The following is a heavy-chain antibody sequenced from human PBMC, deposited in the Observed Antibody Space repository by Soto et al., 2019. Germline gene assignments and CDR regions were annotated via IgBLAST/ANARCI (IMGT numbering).Heavy chain of an antibody. V-gene: IGHV5-51*01. CDR2: IYPSDSDT. CDR3: ARGGVSTRTFDY. J-gene: IGHJ4*02. D-gene: IGHD3-3*01. CDR1: GYNFAGYW. Sequence: PGESLKISCKGSGYNFAGYWIAWVRQMPGKGLELMGIIYPSDSDTRYRPSFQGQVTISANKSISSAYLQWSSLRASDTAMYYCARGGVSTRTFDYWGQGTPVTVSS.